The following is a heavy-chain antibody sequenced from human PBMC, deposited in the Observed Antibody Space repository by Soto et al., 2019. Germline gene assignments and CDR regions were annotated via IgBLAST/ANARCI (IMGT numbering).Heavy chain of an antibody. Sequence: PSETMSLTCTVSGGSISSYYWGWIRQPPGKGLEWIGSIYYSGSTYYNPSLKSRVTISVDTSKNQFSLKLSSVTAADTAVYYCASPGIYYVSSWGKYYFDYWGHGTLVIVSS. D-gene: IGHD3-22*01. J-gene: IGHJ4*01. CDR2: IYYSGST. CDR3: ASPGIYYVSSWGKYYFDY. V-gene: IGHV4-39*01. CDR1: GGSISSYY.